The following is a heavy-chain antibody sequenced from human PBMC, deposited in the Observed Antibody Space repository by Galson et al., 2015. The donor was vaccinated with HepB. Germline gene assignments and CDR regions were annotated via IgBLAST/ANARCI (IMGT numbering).Heavy chain of an antibody. Sequence: ETLSLTCAVYGGSFSGYYWSWIRQPPGKGLEWIGEINHSGSTNYNPSLKSRVTISVDTSKNQFSLKLSSVTAADTAVYYCARGRVAYYDFWSGYYWFDPWGQGTLVTVSS. D-gene: IGHD3-3*01. CDR1: GGSFSGYY. CDR2: INHSGST. V-gene: IGHV4-34*01. CDR3: ARGRVAYYDFWSGYYWFDP. J-gene: IGHJ5*02.